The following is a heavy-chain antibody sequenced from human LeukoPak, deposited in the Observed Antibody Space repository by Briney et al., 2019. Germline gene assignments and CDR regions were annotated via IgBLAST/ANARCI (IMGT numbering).Heavy chain of an antibody. D-gene: IGHD3-22*01. CDR3: ASGLDSSGYYYTRGDY. CDR1: GFTFSSYA. J-gene: IGHJ4*02. Sequence: GRSLRLSCAASGFTFSSYAMHWVRQAPGKGIEWVAVISYDGSNKYYADSVKGRFTISRDNSKYTLYLQMYSLRAEDTAVYYCASGLDSSGYYYTRGDYWGQGTLVTVSS. CDR2: ISYDGSNK. V-gene: IGHV3-30*01.